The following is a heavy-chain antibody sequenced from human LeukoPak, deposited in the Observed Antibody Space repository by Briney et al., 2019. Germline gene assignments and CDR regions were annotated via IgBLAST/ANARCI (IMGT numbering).Heavy chain of an antibody. Sequence: ASVKVSCQASGYTFPNYYIHWVRQAPGQGLEWMGIINPTGGSASYAQKFQGRVSMTSDTSTSTLYLELSSLRSEDTAVYYCARDRSGSRWRWFDPWGQGILVSVSS. CDR1: GYTFPNYY. V-gene: IGHV1-46*01. CDR2: INPTGGSA. D-gene: IGHD6-13*01. CDR3: ARDRSGSRWRWFDP. J-gene: IGHJ5*02.